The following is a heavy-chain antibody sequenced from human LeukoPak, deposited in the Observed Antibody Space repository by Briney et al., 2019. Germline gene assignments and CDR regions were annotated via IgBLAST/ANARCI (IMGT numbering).Heavy chain of an antibody. CDR3: AKDRDIVVVVAATAIDY. Sequence: GGSLRLSCAASGFTFSSYGMHWVRQAPGKGLEWVAFIRYDGSNKYYADSVKGRFTISRDNSKNTLYLQMNSLRAEDTAVYYCAKDRDIVVVVAATAIDYWGQGTLVTVSS. J-gene: IGHJ4*02. D-gene: IGHD2-15*01. CDR1: GFTFSSYG. CDR2: IRYDGSNK. V-gene: IGHV3-30*02.